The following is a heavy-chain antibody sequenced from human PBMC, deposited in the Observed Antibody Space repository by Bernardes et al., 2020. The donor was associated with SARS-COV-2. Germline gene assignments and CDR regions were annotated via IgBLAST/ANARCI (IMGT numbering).Heavy chain of an antibody. Sequence: GSLRLSYAASGFTFSSYAMSWVRPAPGKGLEWVSAISGSGGSTYYADSVKGRFTISRDNSKNTLYLQMNSLRAEDTAVYYCAKDPQQLWSYFDYWGQGTLVTVSS. CDR3: AKDPQQLWSYFDY. CDR1: GFTFSSYA. J-gene: IGHJ4*02. V-gene: IGHV3-23*01. CDR2: ISGSGGST. D-gene: IGHD5-18*01.